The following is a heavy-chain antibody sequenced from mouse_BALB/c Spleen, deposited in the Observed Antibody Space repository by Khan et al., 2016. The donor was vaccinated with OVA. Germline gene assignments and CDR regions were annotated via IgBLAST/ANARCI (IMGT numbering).Heavy chain of an antibody. CDR2: INTYTGEP. Sequence: QIQLVQSGPELKKPGETVKISCKASGYTFTNYGMNWVKLAPGKGLKWMGWINTYTGEPTYADDFKGRFAFSLETSASTASLQINNLKNEDTATYFCARVGNYWYFDVWGAGTTVTVSS. V-gene: IGHV9-3-1*01. J-gene: IGHJ1*01. CDR1: GYTFTNYG. CDR3: ARVGNYWYFDV. D-gene: IGHD2-1*01.